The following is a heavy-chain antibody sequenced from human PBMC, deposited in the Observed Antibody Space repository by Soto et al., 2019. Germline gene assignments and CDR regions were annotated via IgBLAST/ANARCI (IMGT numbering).Heavy chain of an antibody. CDR1: GGSNIRDGYY. CDR3: ARATPAGSADF. D-gene: IGHD2-2*01. CDR2: VSYSGSS. V-gene: IGHV4-31*03. J-gene: IGHJ4*02. Sequence: QVQLQESGPGLVKPSQTLSLTCTVSGGSNIRDGYYWSWIRQHPGKGLEWIAYVSYSGSSYSNPSLKSRVTLSADTSKNQFSLRLTSVTAADTAGYFCARATPAGSADFWGQGTLVTVSS.